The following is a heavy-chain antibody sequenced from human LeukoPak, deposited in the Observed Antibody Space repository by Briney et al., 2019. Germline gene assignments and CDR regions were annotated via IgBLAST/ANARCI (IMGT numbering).Heavy chain of an antibody. CDR3: ARQVGHWLTH. J-gene: IGHJ4*02. V-gene: IGHV5-51*01. CDR2: IYPGDSEV. Sequence: GESLQISCKASGYSFNTYWIGWVRQMPGKGLECMGIIYPGDSEVRYSPSFQGQVTISADKSISTAYLQWSSLKASDSAMYYCARQVGHWLTHWGQGTLVTVSS. D-gene: IGHD6-19*01. CDR1: GYSFNTYW.